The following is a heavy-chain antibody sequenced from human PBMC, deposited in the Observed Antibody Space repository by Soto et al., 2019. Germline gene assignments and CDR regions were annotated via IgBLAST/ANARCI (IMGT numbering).Heavy chain of an antibody. CDR2: IYYSGST. CDR1: GGSISRGGYY. Sequence: SETLSLTCTVSGGSISRGGYYWSWIRLHPGKGLEWIGYIYYSGSTYYNPSLKSRVTISVDTSKNQFSLKLSSVTAADTAVYYCARGLTMVREVRNWFDPWGQGTLVTVPS. D-gene: IGHD3-10*01. V-gene: IGHV4-31*03. J-gene: IGHJ5*02. CDR3: ARGLTMVREVRNWFDP.